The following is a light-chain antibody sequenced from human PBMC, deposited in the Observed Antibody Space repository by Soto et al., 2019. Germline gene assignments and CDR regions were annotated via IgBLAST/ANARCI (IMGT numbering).Light chain of an antibody. CDR1: SSDVGGYNY. V-gene: IGLV2-8*01. CDR3: SSNAASNNWV. J-gene: IGLJ3*02. Sequence: QSALTQPPSASGSPGQSVTISCTGTSSDVGGYNYVSWYQQHPGKAPKLMIYEVSKRPSGVADRFSGSKSGNKASLTVSGXXXXXXXXYXCSSNAASNNWVFGGGTKL. CDR2: EVS.